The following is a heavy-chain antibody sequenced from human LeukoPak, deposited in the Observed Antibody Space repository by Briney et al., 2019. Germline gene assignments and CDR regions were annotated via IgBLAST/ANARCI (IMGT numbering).Heavy chain of an antibody. D-gene: IGHD2-15*01. V-gene: IGHV4-38-2*02. CDR3: ARLDCSGGSCYHAFDY. CDR2: IHHSGST. CDR1: GYSISSGYY. J-gene: IGHJ4*02. Sequence: SETLSLTCTVSGYSISSGYYWGWIRQPPGQGLEWIGSIHHSGSTYYNPSLKSRVTISVDTSKNQFSLKLSSVTAADTAVYYCARLDCSGGSCYHAFDYWGQGTLVTVSS.